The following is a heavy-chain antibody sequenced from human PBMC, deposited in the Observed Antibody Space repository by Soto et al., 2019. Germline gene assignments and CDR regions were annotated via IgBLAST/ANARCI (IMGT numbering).Heavy chain of an antibody. D-gene: IGHD5-12*01. Sequence: PGGSLRLSCAASGFTFSDHYMDWVRQAPGKGLEWVGRSRDKVHSHTTEYAASVKGRFTISRGDSENSLYLQMNSLKTEDTAVYYCARGVVSTGYFYYRGQGTLVTVSS. V-gene: IGHV3-72*01. CDR1: GFTFSDHY. CDR3: ARGVVSTGYFYY. J-gene: IGHJ4*02. CDR2: SRDKVHSHTT.